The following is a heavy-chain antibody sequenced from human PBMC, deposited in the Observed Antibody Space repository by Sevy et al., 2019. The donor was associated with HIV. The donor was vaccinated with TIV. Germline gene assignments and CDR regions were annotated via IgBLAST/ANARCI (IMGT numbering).Heavy chain of an antibody. CDR3: ANAYSGSCSHSSFYALDV. Sequence: GGSLRLSCIGSGFSFSYYGIHWVRQSPGKGLDWVALISHDGINEYYADSVKGRFTISRDNSKNTVYLEMNSLRNEDTAIYFCANAYSGSCSHSSFYALDVWGQGTTVTVSS. J-gene: IGHJ6*02. V-gene: IGHV3-30*18. CDR2: ISHDGINE. CDR1: GFSFSYYG. D-gene: IGHD1-26*01.